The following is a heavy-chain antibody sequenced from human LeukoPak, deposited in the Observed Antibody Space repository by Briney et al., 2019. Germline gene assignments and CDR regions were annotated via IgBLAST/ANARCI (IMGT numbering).Heavy chain of an antibody. CDR1: GGSISSSSYY. CDR3: ARGLSSGWLLSVDY. V-gene: IGHV4-39*07. CDR2: TYYSGST. Sequence: KPSETLSLTCTVSGGSISSSSYYWGWIRQPPGKGLEWIGSTYYSGSTYYNPSLKSRVTISVDTSKNQFSLKLSSVTAADTAVYYCARGLSSGWLLSVDYWGQGTLVTVSS. D-gene: IGHD6-19*01. J-gene: IGHJ4*02.